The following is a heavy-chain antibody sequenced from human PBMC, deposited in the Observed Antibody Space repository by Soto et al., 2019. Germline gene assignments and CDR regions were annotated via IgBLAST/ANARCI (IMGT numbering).Heavy chain of an antibody. V-gene: IGHV4-34*01. D-gene: IGHD3-3*01. Sequence: SETLSLTCAVYGGSFSGYYWSWIRQPPGKGLEWIGEINHSGSTNYNPSLKSRVTISVDTSKNQFSLKLSSVTAADTAVYYCARASRYDFWSGYYIWNYGMDVWGQGTTVTV. J-gene: IGHJ6*02. CDR3: ARASRYDFWSGYYIWNYGMDV. CDR1: GGSFSGYY. CDR2: INHSGST.